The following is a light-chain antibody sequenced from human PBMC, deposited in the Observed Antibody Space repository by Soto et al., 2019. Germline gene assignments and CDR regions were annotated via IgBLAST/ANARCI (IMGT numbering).Light chain of an antibody. CDR1: SSDVGGYNY. CDR3: SSCAGSGTVV. V-gene: IGLV2-8*01. J-gene: IGLJ3*02. CDR2: EAN. Sequence: QSALTQPPSASGSPGQSVAISCTGTSSDVGGYNYVSWYQRHPGKAPKLTIYEANKRPSGVSDRFSGSKSGNTASRTVSGLQAEDEAEYYCSSCAGSGTVVFGGGTKLTV.